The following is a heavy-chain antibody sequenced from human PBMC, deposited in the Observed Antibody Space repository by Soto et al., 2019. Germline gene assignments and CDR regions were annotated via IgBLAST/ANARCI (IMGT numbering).Heavy chain of an antibody. CDR2: TYYSGST. CDR1: GGSVSSGAYY. V-gene: IGHV4-31*03. J-gene: IGHJ3*02. Sequence: QVQLQESDAGLVKASQTLSLTCTVSGGSVSSGAYYWTWIRQRPGKGLEWIGYTYYSGSTYYSPPLQSRISISLDTSKTQCSLRLSSVTAADTAMYYCARARLRAVYAFDIWGQGTMVTVSS. D-gene: IGHD5-12*01. CDR3: ARARLRAVYAFDI.